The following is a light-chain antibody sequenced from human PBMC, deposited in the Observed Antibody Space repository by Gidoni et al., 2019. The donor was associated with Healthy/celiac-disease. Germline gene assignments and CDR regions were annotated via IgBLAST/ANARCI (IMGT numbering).Light chain of an antibody. J-gene: IGKJ3*01. CDR1: QDISNY. CDR3: QQYDNLPTT. V-gene: IGKV1-33*01. Sequence: DIQMTQSPSSLSASVGDRVTITCQASQDISNYLNWYQQKPGKAPKLLIYDASNLETGVPSRFSGSGSVTDFTFTISSLQPEDIATYYCQQYDNLPTTFGPGTKVEIK. CDR2: DAS.